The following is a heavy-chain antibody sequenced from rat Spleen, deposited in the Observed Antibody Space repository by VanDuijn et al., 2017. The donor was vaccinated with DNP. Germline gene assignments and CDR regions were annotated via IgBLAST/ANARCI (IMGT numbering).Heavy chain of an antibody. V-gene: IGHV5-25*01. CDR2: ITPSGDST. CDR1: GFTFSDYN. CDR3: ARHLLLRIISEDAMDA. J-gene: IGHJ4*01. Sequence: EVQLVESGGGLVQPGRSLKLSCAASGFTFSDYNMAWVRQAPKKGLEWVASITPSGDSTYYRDSVKGRFTVSRDNVKSSLYLQMDSLRSEDTATYYCARHLLLRIISEDAMDAWGQGTSVTVSS. D-gene: IGHD1-6*01.